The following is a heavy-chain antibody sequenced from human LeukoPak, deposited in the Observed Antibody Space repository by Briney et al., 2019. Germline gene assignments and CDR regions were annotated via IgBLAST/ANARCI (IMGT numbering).Heavy chain of an antibody. CDR1: GFTFSSSA. CDR3: ARDYDSSGGAFDI. V-gene: IGHV3-30-3*01. D-gene: IGHD3-22*01. CDR2: ISYDGSSK. Sequence: GGSLRLSCAASGFTFSSSAMHWVRQAPGKGLEWVAVISYDGSSKYYADSVKGRFTISRDNSKNTLYLQMNSLRAEDTAVYYCARDYDSSGGAFDIWGQGTMVTVSS. J-gene: IGHJ3*02.